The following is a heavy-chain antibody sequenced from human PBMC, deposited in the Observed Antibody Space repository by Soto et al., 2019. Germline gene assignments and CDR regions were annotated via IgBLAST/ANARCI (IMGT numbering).Heavy chain of an antibody. CDR1: GFVFSSYW. J-gene: IGHJ2*01. Sequence: EVLLVESGGGLVQPGGSLRLSCAGSGFVFSSYWMHWVRQVPGKGLVWVSRITNDGSSTTYADSVNGRFTISRDNAKNTLYLQMNSLGAEDTAVYYCARGMQGSRYFDLWGRGTLVTVSS. CDR2: ITNDGSST. CDR3: ARGMQGSRYFDL. V-gene: IGHV3-74*01.